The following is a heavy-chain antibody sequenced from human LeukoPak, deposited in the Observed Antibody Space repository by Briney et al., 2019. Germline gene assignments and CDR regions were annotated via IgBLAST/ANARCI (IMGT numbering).Heavy chain of an antibody. V-gene: IGHV3-21*01. CDR2: ISSSSSYM. D-gene: IGHD6-6*01. CDR3: ARDGSIAAPFDY. Sequence: GGSLRLSCAASGFTFSSYSMNWVRQAPGKGLEWVSSISSSSSYMYYADSVKGRFTISRDNAKNSLYLQMNSLRAEDTAVYYCARDGSIAAPFDYWGQGTLVTVSS. J-gene: IGHJ4*02. CDR1: GFTFSSYS.